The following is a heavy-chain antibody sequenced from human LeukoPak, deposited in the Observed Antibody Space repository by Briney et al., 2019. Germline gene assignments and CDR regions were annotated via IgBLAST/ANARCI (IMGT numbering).Heavy chain of an antibody. Sequence: ASVKVSCKTSGYTFIIYGISWVRQAPGQGLEWMGWISAYSGNTNYAQKFQGRVSMTTDTSTSTAYMELRSLRADDTAVYHCARDKGMVGYCSGGSCYWPFDYWGQGTLVIVSS. J-gene: IGHJ4*02. D-gene: IGHD2-15*01. CDR3: ARDKGMVGYCSGGSCYWPFDY. CDR2: ISAYSGNT. CDR1: GYTFIIYG. V-gene: IGHV1-18*01.